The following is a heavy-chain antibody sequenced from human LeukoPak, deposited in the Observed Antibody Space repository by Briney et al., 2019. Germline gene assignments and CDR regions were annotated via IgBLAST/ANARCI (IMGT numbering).Heavy chain of an antibody. Sequence: SGGPLRFSCASSYSGPTFTSHTMNWVRQTPGKWLEWVSSISSRADSTYYADSVRGRFAISTVNAKNSLLIQISSLSADSTDVSCCGSEGNARNIFDFWGQGTLVTVAS. CDR2: ISSRADST. D-gene: IGHD1-14*01. J-gene: IGHJ4*02. CDR1: YSGPTFTSHT. V-gene: IGHV3-21*04. CDR3: GSEGNARNIFDF.